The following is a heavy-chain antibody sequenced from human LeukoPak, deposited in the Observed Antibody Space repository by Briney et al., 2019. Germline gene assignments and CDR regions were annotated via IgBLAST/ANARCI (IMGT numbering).Heavy chain of an antibody. CDR2: IGDDGSTT. V-gene: IGHV3-74*01. CDR3: ARASRGNRFDP. CDR1: GFTFDAYG. Sequence: SGGSLRLSCAASGFTFDAYGLSWVRQAPGKGLVWVSRIGDDGSTTAYADSVKGRFTISRDNAKNTLYLQMNSLRAEDTAVYYCARASRGNRFDPWGQGTLVTVSS. D-gene: IGHD3-10*01. J-gene: IGHJ5*02.